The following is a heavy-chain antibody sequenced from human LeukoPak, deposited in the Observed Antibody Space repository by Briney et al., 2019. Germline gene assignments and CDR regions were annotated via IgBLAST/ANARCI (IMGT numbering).Heavy chain of an antibody. J-gene: IGHJ4*02. CDR2: INPKSGDP. CDR3: ARDPGHDTSNYGGLDF. CDR1: GYTFTTYG. Sequence: ASVKVSCKASGYTFTTYGIGWVRQAPGQGLEWMGWINPKSGDPIYVQKFQGRVTLTRDTSIDTVYLELSSLKSDDTAVYYCARDPGHDTSNYGGLDFWGQGTLVTVSS. V-gene: IGHV1-2*02. D-gene: IGHD4-11*01.